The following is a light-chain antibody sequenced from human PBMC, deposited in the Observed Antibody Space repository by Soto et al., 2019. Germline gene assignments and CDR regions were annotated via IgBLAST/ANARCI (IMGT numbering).Light chain of an antibody. CDR1: QGISSY. V-gene: IGKV1-9*01. CDR2: AAS. CDR3: QLLNSYRIT. Sequence: DIQLTQSPSFLSASVGDRVTITCRASQGISSYLAWYQQQPGKAPKLLIYAASTLQSGVPSRFSGSGSGAEFTLTISSLQPEDFGTYYCQLLNSYRITFGQGTRLEIK. J-gene: IGKJ5*01.